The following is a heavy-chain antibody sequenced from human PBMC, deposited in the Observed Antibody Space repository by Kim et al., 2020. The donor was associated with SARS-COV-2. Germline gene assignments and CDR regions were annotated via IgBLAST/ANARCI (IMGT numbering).Heavy chain of an antibody. V-gene: IGHV4-39*01. CDR1: GGSISSSSYY. J-gene: IGHJ4*02. CDR2: IYYSGST. CDR3: ARHYSNYVAFDY. D-gene: IGHD4-4*01. Sequence: SETLSLTCTVSGGSISSSSYYWGWIRQPPGKGLEWIGSIYYSGSTYYNPSLKSRVTISVDTSKNQFSLKLSSVTAADTAVYYCARHYSNYVAFDYWGQGTLVTVSS.